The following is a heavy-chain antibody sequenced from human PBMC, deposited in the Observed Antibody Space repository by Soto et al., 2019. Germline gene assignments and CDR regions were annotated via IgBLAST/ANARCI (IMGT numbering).Heavy chain of an antibody. CDR2: IYPGDSDT. CDR1: GYRFTSHW. V-gene: IGHV5-51*01. Sequence: PGESLKISCKGSGYRFTSHWIGWVRQMPGKGLEWMGIIYPGDSDTRYSPSFQDQVTISADKSITTAYLQWSSLKASDTAMYYCASHPPYSSSWYMDAFDIGGKGKMVTVSS. J-gene: IGHJ3*02. D-gene: IGHD6-13*01. CDR3: ASHPPYSSSWYMDAFDI.